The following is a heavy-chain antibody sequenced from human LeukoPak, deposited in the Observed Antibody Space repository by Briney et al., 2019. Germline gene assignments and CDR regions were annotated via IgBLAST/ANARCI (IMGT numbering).Heavy chain of an antibody. Sequence: GGSLRLSCAVSGLTFSSSWMDWVRQAPGKGLEWVASINPDGNKKYSADSVKGRFTISRDNAENSLYLQMNSLGVEDTAFYYCARDLAYSRLDYWGQGMLVTVSS. CDR2: INPDGNKK. J-gene: IGHJ4*02. V-gene: IGHV3-7*01. D-gene: IGHD5-18*01. CDR3: ARDLAYSRLDY. CDR1: GLTFSSSW.